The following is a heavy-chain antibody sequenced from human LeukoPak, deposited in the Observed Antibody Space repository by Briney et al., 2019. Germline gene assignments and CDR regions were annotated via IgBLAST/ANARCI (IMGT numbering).Heavy chain of an antibody. CDR1: GFTVSSNY. V-gene: IGHV3-53*01. Sequence: GGSLRFSCAASGFTVSSNYMSWVRQAPGKGLEWVSVIYSGGSTYYADSVKGRFTISRDNSKNTLYLQMNSLRAEDTAVYYCAREGLGYCSGGSCSLYYFDYWGQGTLVTVSS. J-gene: IGHJ4*02. CDR3: AREGLGYCSGGSCSLYYFDY. D-gene: IGHD2-15*01. CDR2: IYSGGST.